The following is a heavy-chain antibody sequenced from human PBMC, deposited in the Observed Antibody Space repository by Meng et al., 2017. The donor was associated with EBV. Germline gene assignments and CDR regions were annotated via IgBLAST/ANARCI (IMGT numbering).Heavy chain of an antibody. V-gene: IGHV4-39*07. D-gene: IGHD3-10*01. CDR3: ARSSPVRFGELSN. CDR2: IYYSGST. CDR1: GGSISSSSYY. J-gene: IGHJ4*02. Sequence: QLQLQDSGPGLVKPSETLSLNCTVSGGSISSSSYYWGWIRQPPGKGREWIGSIYYSGSTYYNPSLKSRVTISVDTSKNQFSLKLSSVTAADTAVYYCARSSPVRFGELSNWGQGTLVTVSS.